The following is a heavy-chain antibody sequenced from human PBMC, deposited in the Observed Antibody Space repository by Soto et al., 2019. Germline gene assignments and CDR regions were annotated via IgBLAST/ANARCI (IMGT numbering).Heavy chain of an antibody. J-gene: IGHJ6*02. D-gene: IGHD2-15*01. V-gene: IGHV1-46*01. CDR1: GYTFTSYY. Sequence: GASVKVSCKASGYTFTSYYMHWVRQAPGQGLEWMGIINPSGGSTSYAQKFQGRVTMTRDTSTSTVYMELSSLRSEDTAVYYCARDGDIVVVVAATWLLRPNYYGMDVWGQGTKVTVSS. CDR2: INPSGGST. CDR3: ARDGDIVVVVAATWLLRPNYYGMDV.